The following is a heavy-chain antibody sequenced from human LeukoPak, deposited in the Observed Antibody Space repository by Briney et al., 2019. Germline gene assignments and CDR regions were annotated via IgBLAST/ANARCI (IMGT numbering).Heavy chain of an antibody. V-gene: IGHV4-34*01. D-gene: IGHD5-24*01. CDR1: GGSFSGYY. CDR2: INHSGST. Sequence: PSETLSLTCAVYGGSFSGYYWSWIRQPPGKGLEWIGEINHSGSTNYNPSLKSRVTISVDTSKNQFSLKLSSVTAADTAVYYCARSLDGYKAPNDYWGQGTLVTVSS. J-gene: IGHJ4*02. CDR3: ARSLDGYKAPNDY.